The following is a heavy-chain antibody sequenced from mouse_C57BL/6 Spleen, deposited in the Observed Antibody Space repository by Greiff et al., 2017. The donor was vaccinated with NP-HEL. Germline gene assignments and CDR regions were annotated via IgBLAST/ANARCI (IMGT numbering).Heavy chain of an antibody. CDR2: INPYNGGT. Sequence: SGPVLVKPGASVKMSCKASGYTFTDYYMNWVKQSHGKSLEWIGVINPYNGGTSYNQKFKGKATLTVDKSSSTAYMELNSLTSEDSAVYYCARRYGSRYWYFDVWGTGTTVTVSS. CDR3: ARRYGSRYWYFDV. V-gene: IGHV1-19*01. J-gene: IGHJ1*03. CDR1: GYTFTDYY. D-gene: IGHD1-1*01.